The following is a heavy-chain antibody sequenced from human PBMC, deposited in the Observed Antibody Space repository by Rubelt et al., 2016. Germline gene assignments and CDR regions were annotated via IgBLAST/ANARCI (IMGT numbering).Heavy chain of an antibody. CDR2: IYYSGST. V-gene: IGHV4-39*07. CDR3: ARRGYSYALGSWFDP. CDR1: GGSISSSSYY. J-gene: IGHJ5*02. D-gene: IGHD5-18*01. Sequence: QLQLQESGPGLVKPSETLSLTCTVSGGSISSSSYYWGWIRQPPGKGLEWIGSIYYSGSTYYNPSLKSGVAISVDTSKNQCSLKLSSVTAADTAVYYCARRGYSYALGSWFDPWGQGTLVTVSS.